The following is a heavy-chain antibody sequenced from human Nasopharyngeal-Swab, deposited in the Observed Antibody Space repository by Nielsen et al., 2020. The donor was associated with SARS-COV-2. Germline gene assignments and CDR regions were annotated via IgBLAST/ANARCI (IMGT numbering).Heavy chain of an antibody. J-gene: IGHJ4*02. Sequence: GEFLKISCAASGFTFSSYAMNWVRQAPGKGLEWVSAISRTSSTYYADSVKGRFTVSRDNSKNTLYLQMNSLRAEDTAVYYCAKGTGATYRAIDYWGQGTLVTASS. V-gene: IGHV3-23*01. D-gene: IGHD1-26*01. CDR3: AKGTGATYRAIDY. CDR1: GFTFSSYA. CDR2: ISRTSST.